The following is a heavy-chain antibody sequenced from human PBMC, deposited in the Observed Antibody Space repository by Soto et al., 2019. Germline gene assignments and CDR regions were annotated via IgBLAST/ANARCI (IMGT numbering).Heavy chain of an antibody. CDR2: INPNSGGT. J-gene: IGHJ6*02. D-gene: IGHD3-10*01. V-gene: IGHV1-2*04. Sequence: ASVKVSCKASGYTFTGYYMHWVRQAPGQGLEWMGWINPNSGGTNYAQKFQGWVTMTRDTSISTAYMELSRLRSDDTAVYYCARGPYYESITMVRGAYYGMDVWGQGTTVTVSS. CDR3: ARGPYYESITMVRGAYYGMDV. CDR1: GYTFTGYY.